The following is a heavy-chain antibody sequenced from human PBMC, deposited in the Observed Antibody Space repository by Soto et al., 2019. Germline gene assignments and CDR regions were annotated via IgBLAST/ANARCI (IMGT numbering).Heavy chain of an antibody. Sequence: PSETLSLTCTVSGGSISSYYWTWIRQPPGKGLEWIGFIYNSGSTHYNPSLKSRVTISVDTSKNQFSLKLRSVTAADTAVYYCASKGYQYGSGSYPLDYWSQGTVLTVSS. D-gene: IGHD3-10*01. V-gene: IGHV4-59*08. J-gene: IGHJ4*02. CDR2: IYNSGST. CDR1: GGSISSYY. CDR3: ASKGYQYGSGSYPLDY.